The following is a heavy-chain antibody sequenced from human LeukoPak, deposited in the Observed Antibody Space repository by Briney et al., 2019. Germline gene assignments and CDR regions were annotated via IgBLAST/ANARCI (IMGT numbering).Heavy chain of an antibody. Sequence: SETLSLTCTVSGGSISSSYWSWIRQPPGKGLEWIGYIYYSGSSNYNPSLKSRVTISVDTSKNQVSLKLSSVTAADTAVYYCARGNDYWGQGTLVTVSS. V-gene: IGHV4-59*08. J-gene: IGHJ4*02. CDR3: ARGNDY. CDR1: GGSISSSY. CDR2: IYYSGSS.